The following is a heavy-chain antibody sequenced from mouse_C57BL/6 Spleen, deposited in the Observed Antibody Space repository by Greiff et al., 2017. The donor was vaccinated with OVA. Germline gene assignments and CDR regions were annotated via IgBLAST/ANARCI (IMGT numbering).Heavy chain of an antibody. CDR2: ISYDGSN. CDR3: AREGDYERAMDY. V-gene: IGHV3-6*01. Sequence: ESGPGLVKPSQSLSLTCSVTGYSITSGYYWNWIRQFPGNKLEWMGYISYDGSNNYNPSLKNRISITRDTSKNQFFLKLNSVTTEDTATYYCAREGDYERAMDYWGQGTSVTVSS. D-gene: IGHD2-4*01. J-gene: IGHJ4*01. CDR1: GYSITSGYY.